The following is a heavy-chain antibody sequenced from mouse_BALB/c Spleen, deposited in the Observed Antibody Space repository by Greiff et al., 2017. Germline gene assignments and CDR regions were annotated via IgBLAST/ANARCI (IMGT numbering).Heavy chain of an antibody. Sequence: EVKLVESGPELVKPGASVKISCKASGYTFTDYNMHWVKQSHGKSLEWIGYIYPYNGGTGYNQKFKSKATLTVDNSSSTAYMELRSLTSEDSAVYYCARLLRLALFDYWGQGTTLTVSS. CDR1: GYTFTDYN. J-gene: IGHJ2*01. CDR2: IYPYNGGT. V-gene: IGHV1S29*02. CDR3: ARLLRLALFDY. D-gene: IGHD1-2*01.